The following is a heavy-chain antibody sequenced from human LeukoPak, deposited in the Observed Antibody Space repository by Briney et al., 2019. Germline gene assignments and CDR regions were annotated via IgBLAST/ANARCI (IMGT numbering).Heavy chain of an antibody. V-gene: IGHV4-39*01. Sequence: PSETLSLTCTVSGGSISGSSYYWGWIRQPPGKGLEWIGNIYYSGSTYYNPSLKSRVTISVDTSKNQFSLKLNSVTATDTAVYYCARHYGLWGQGTLVTVSS. J-gene: IGHJ4*02. CDR1: GGSISGSSYY. CDR2: IYYSGST. CDR3: ARHYGL. D-gene: IGHD3-10*01.